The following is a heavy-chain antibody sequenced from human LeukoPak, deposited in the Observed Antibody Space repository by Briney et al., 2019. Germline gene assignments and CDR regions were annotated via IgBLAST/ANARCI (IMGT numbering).Heavy chain of an antibody. V-gene: IGHV3-30*02. D-gene: IGHD1-1*01. CDR2: IRYDGSNK. CDR1: GFTFSSYG. Sequence: PGGSLRLSCAASGFTFSSYGMHWVRQAPGKGLEWVAFIRYDGSNKYYADSVKGRFTISRDNSKNTLYLQMNSLRAEDTAVYYCARGGTTIRDYYMDVWGKGTAVTVSS. J-gene: IGHJ6*03. CDR3: ARGGTTIRDYYMDV.